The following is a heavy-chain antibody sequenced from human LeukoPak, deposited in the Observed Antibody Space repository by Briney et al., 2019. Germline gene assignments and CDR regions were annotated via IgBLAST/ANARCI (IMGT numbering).Heavy chain of an antibody. CDR3: AKDAPHYYYDSGGYFDY. V-gene: IGHV3-23*01. Sequence: GGSLRLSCAASGFTFSSYGMSWVRQAPGKGLEWVSAISGSGGSTYYADSVKGRFTISRDNSKNTLYLQMNSLRAEDTAVYYCAKDAPHYYYDSGGYFDYWGQGTLVTVSS. J-gene: IGHJ4*02. CDR2: ISGSGGST. D-gene: IGHD3-22*01. CDR1: GFTFSSYG.